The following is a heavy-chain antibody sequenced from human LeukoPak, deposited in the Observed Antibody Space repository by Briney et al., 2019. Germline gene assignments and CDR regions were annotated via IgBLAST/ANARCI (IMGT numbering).Heavy chain of an antibody. CDR3: AKVGHGDYYLDY. J-gene: IGHJ4*02. D-gene: IGHD4-17*01. Sequence: GRSLRLSCAASGFTFSNYGMHWVRQAPGKGLEWVAVIWYDGSNKYYADSVKGRFTISRDNSKNTLYLQMYSLRAEDTAVYYCAKVGHGDYYLDYWGQGTLVTVSS. V-gene: IGHV3-33*06. CDR2: IWYDGSNK. CDR1: GFTFSNYG.